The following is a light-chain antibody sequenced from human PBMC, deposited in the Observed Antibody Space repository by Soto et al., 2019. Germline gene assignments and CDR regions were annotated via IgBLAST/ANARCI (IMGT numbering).Light chain of an antibody. CDR3: QHRYNWPLT. CDR1: QSVSSN. CDR2: GAS. V-gene: IGKV3-11*01. Sequence: EIGMTQSPATLSVSPGERATLSCRASQSVSSNLAWYQQKPGQAPSLLIYGASNRASGIPARFSGSGSGTDFTLTINSLEPEDFAIYYCQHRYNWPLTFGAGTKVDIK. J-gene: IGKJ4*01.